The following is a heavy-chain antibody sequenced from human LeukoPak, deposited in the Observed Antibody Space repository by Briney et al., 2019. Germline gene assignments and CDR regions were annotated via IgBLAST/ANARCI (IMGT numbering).Heavy chain of an antibody. CDR1: GYTFSDHY. CDR3: ARARLRRQLSDAFDI. J-gene: IGHJ3*02. D-gene: IGHD2-21*02. Sequence: ASVKVSCKASGYTFSDHYIHWVRQAPGQGLEWLGWINPTTGATNYAERFQGRVTITRDTSITTAYMELRSDDTAVYYCARARLRRQLSDAFDIWGQGTRVTVSS. V-gene: IGHV1-2*02. CDR2: INPTTGAT.